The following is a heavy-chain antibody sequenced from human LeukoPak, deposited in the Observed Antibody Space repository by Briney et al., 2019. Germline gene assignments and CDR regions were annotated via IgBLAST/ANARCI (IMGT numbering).Heavy chain of an antibody. J-gene: IGHJ3*02. CDR1: GGSISSSSYY. V-gene: IGHV4-39*07. D-gene: IGHD6-19*01. CDR2: IYYSGST. CDR3: ARGFSSGWYNVAFDI. Sequence: SETLSLTCTVSGGSISSSSYYWGWIRQPPGKGLEWIGSIYYSGSTYYNPSLQSRVTISVDTSNIQFSLKLSSVTAADTALYYCARGFSSGWYNVAFDIWGQGTMVTISS.